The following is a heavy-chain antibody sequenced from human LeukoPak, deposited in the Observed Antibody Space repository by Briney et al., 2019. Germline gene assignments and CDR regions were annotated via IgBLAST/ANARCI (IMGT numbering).Heavy chain of an antibody. CDR1: VFSLSTRGMG. J-gene: IGHJ4*02. Sequence: ESGPALVKPRQTLTLTCTFSVFSLSTRGMGVNGIRQPPGKALEWLARIDWDDDKYYSTSMKTRLTISQHTSQKPVVLKLTNMDPVDTATYYCARSREMATIIDFDYWGQGALVTVSS. V-gene: IGHV2-70*11. CDR2: IDWDDDK. CDR3: ARSREMATIIDFDY. D-gene: IGHD5-24*01.